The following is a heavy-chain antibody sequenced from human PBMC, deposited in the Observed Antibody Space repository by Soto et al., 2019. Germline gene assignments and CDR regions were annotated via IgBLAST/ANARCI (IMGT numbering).Heavy chain of an antibody. D-gene: IGHD3-16*02. Sequence: QVQLQESGPGLVKPSQTLSLTCTVSGGSINSGDYHWSWIRQPPGKGLEWIGYISYSGSSYYNPSLKSRVTVWLDTSKNHFSLKLNSVTAADTAVYYCAREGVWGSYRYKGIDYWGQGTLVTVSS. J-gene: IGHJ4*02. V-gene: IGHV4-30-4*01. CDR1: GGSINSGDYH. CDR2: ISYSGSS. CDR3: AREGVWGSYRYKGIDY.